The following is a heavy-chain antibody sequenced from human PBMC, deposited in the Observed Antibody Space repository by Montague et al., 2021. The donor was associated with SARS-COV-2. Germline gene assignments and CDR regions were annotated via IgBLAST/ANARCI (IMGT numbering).Heavy chain of an antibody. J-gene: IGHJ6*02. D-gene: IGHD4-11*01. CDR1: GGSFSGNY. Sequence: SETLSLTCAVYGGSFSGNYWSWIRQPPGKGLEWIGEINHYGSTNYNPSLKSRVTMSVDTSMNQFSPKLSSVTAADTAVYYCARGLPVTTLFYYFGMDVWGQGTTVTVSS. V-gene: IGHV4-34*01. CDR2: INHYGST. CDR3: ARGLPVTTLFYYFGMDV.